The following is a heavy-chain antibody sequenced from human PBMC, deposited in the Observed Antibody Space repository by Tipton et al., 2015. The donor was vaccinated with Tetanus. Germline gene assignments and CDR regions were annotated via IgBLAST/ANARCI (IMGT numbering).Heavy chain of an antibody. Sequence: GSLRLSCVASGFTFSNYWMSWVRQAPGKGPEWVANIKEDRSVKGYVDSVKGRFTISRDNAKNSLSLQMSSLRGEDTAVYYCAREDYWGQGTQITVSS. V-gene: IGHV3-7*01. J-gene: IGHJ4*02. CDR2: IKEDRSVK. CDR1: GFTFSNYW. CDR3: AREDY.